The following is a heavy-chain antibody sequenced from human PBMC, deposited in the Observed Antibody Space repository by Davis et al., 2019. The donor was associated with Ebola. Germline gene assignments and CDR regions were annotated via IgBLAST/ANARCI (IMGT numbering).Heavy chain of an antibody. V-gene: IGHV3-23*01. CDR1: GFTFSSYT. CDR2: ISGSGGST. CDR3: AGLDWNY. D-gene: IGHD3-3*01. Sequence: PGGSLRLSCAASGFTFSSYTMSWVRQAPGKGLEWVSAISGSGGSTYYTDSVKGRFTISRDNSKNTLYLQMNSLRVEDTALYYCAGLDWNYWGQGTLVTVSS. J-gene: IGHJ4*02.